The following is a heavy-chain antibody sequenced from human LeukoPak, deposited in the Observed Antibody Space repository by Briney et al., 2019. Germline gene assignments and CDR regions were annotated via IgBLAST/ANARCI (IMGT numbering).Heavy chain of an antibody. CDR1: GASVSSGSYY. Sequence: PSETLSLTCTVSGASVSSGSYYWSWIRQSPGKGLEWIGFMSYNVHTDYNPSLKSRVTLSADTSNNQFSLRLNSVTAADTAVYFCATVAVAGTGPDNWGQGTLATVSS. J-gene: IGHJ4*02. V-gene: IGHV4-61*01. CDR2: MSYNVHT. D-gene: IGHD6-13*01. CDR3: ATVAVAGTGPDN.